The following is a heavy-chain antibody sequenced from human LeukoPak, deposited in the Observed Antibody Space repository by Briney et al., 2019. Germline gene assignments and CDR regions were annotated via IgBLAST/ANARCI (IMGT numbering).Heavy chain of an antibody. J-gene: IGHJ4*02. Sequence: GASVKASCKASGYTSTSYDINWVRQATGQGLEWMGWMNPNSGNTGYAQKFQGRVTMTRNTSISTAYMELSSLRSEDTAVYYCAGVGQLVFEDPFDYWGQGTLVTVSS. V-gene: IGHV1-8*01. CDR2: MNPNSGNT. D-gene: IGHD6-6*01. CDR3: AGVGQLVFEDPFDY. CDR1: GYTSTSYD.